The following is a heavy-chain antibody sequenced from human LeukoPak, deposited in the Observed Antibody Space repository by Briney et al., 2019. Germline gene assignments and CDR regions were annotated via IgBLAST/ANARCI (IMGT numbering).Heavy chain of an antibody. V-gene: IGHV1-2*02. CDR3: ARRGRWAFDY. CDR1: GYSFTGYY. D-gene: IGHD3-16*01. CDR2: INPKSGGT. J-gene: IGHJ4*02. Sequence: ASVKVSCKASGYSFTGYYMHWVRQAPGQGLEWMGWINPKSGGTNYAQKFQGRVTMTRDTSISTAYMELSRLRSDDTAIYYCARRGRWAFDYWGQGTLVAVSS.